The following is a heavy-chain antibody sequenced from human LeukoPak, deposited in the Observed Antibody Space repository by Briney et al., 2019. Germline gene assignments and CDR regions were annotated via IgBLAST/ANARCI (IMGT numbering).Heavy chain of an antibody. Sequence: GGSLRLSCAASGFTFRNYWMGWVRQAPGKGPEWVSTISIDGGRTYYADSVKGRFTVSRDTSKNTLYLQMNSLRAEDTAVYYCARYGIGSSRYQNMDVWGKGTTVTVSS. CDR2: ISIDGGRT. V-gene: IGHV3-23*01. CDR3: ARYGIGSSRYQNMDV. J-gene: IGHJ6*03. CDR1: GFTFRNYW. D-gene: IGHD6-25*01.